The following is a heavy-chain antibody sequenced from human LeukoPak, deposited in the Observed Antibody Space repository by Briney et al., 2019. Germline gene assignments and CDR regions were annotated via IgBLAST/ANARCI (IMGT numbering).Heavy chain of an antibody. V-gene: IGHV3-48*03. CDR2: ISSSGSTI. CDR1: GFTFSSYE. Sequence: GGSLRLSCAASGFTFSSYEMNWVRQAPGKGLEWVSYISSSGSTIYYADSVKGRFTVSRDNSKNTLYLQMNSLRVEDTAMYYCAKGAYYGDWGQGTLVTVSS. CDR3: AKGAYYGD. D-gene: IGHD3-3*01. J-gene: IGHJ4*02.